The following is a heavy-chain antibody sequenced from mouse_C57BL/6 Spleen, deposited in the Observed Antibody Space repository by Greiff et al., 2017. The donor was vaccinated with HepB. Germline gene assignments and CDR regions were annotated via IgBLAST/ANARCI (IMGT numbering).Heavy chain of an antibody. CDR3: AREGSTMVTAYYFDY. J-gene: IGHJ2*01. CDR2: IYPRSGNT. Sequence: QVQLQQSGAELARPGASVKLSCKASGYTFTSYGISWVKQRTGQGLEWIGEIYPRSGNTYYNEKFKGKATLTADKSSSTAYMELRSLTSEDSAVYFCAREGSTMVTAYYFDYWGQGTTLTVSS. CDR1: GYTFTSYG. V-gene: IGHV1-81*01. D-gene: IGHD2-1*01.